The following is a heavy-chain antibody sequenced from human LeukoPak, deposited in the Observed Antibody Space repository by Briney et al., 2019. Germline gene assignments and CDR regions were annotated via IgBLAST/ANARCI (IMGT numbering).Heavy chain of an antibody. Sequence: SGTLSLTCTVSSGSITNYYWSWIRLPPGKGLEWIGYIYYSGSTNYNPSLKSRVTISVDTSKNQFSLKLSSVTAADTAVYYCAGLSSGSYFDSWGQGSLVTVSS. D-gene: IGHD1-26*01. V-gene: IGHV4-59*01. J-gene: IGHJ4*02. CDR2: IYYSGST. CDR3: AGLSSGSYFDS. CDR1: SGSITNYY.